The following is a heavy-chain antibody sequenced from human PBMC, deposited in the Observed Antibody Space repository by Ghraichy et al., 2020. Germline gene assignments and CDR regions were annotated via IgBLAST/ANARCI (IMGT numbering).Heavy chain of an antibody. CDR2: ASGSGGET. D-gene: IGHD3-10*01. Sequence: GGSLRLSCKATGFVFFNYAMSWVRQAPGKGLEWVSSASGSGGETYYEYSVRGRFTISRDNSQTTLYLQMNSLRDEDTAIYYCVQGRWDYGPRRYYMDVWGKGTSVTVSS. CDR1: GFVFFNYA. J-gene: IGHJ6*03. CDR3: VQGRWDYGPRRYYMDV. V-gene: IGHV3-23*01.